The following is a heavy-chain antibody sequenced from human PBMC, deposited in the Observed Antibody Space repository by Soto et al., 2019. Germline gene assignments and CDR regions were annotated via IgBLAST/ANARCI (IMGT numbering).Heavy chain of an antibody. CDR1: GGSISPYY. Sequence: QVQLQESGPGLVKPSETLSLTCTVSGGSISPYYWSWIRQPPGKGLEWIGNIHYSGSTDYNPSLKSRVTISIDKSTHQFSLKLTSVTAADTAVYYCAKGGTSSLPFDYWGQGTLVTVSS. CDR2: IHYSGST. CDR3: AKGGTSSLPFDY. J-gene: IGHJ4*02. V-gene: IGHV4-59*01. D-gene: IGHD2-2*01.